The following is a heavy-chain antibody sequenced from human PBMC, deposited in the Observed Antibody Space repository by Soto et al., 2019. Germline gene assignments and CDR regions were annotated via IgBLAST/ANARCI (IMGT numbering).Heavy chain of an antibody. J-gene: IGHJ4*02. D-gene: IGHD2-15*01. V-gene: IGHV1-69*02. CDR3: ARSVVVAAPIDY. CDR2: IIPILGIA. CDR1: GGTFSSYT. Sequence: SVKVSCKASGGTFSSYTISWVRQAPGQGLEWMGRIIPILGIANYAQKFQGRVTITADKSTSTAYMELSSLRSEDTAVYYCARSVVVAAPIDYWGQGTLVTASS.